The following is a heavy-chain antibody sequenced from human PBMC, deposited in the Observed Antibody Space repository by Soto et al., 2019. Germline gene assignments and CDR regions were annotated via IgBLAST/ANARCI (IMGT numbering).Heavy chain of an antibody. CDR1: GFTVNSNY. D-gene: IGHD3-9*01. J-gene: IGHJ4*02. CDR2: IYSDGST. V-gene: IGHV3-66*01. CDR3: ATLTKYDILTGFYPC. Sequence: EVQLVESGGGLVQPGGSLRLSCAASGFTVNSNYMSWVRQAPGKGLAWVSVIYSDGSTYYADSVKGRFIISRDNSNSTLYFPMSSLRAVDTAVYYCATLTKYDILTGFYPCWGQGTLVTVSS.